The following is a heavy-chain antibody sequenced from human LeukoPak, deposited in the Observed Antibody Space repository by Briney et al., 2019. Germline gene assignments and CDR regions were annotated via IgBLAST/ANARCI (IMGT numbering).Heavy chain of an antibody. Sequence: GGSLRLSCAASGFTFSSYGMHWVRQAPGKGVEWVAFIRYDGSNKYYADSVKGRFTISRDNSKNTLYLQMNSLRAEDTAVYYCAKDDYDYVWGSYRSYFDYWGQGTLVTVSS. CDR1: GFTFSSYG. V-gene: IGHV3-30*02. J-gene: IGHJ4*02. CDR3: AKDDYDYVWGSYRSYFDY. CDR2: IRYDGSNK. D-gene: IGHD3-16*02.